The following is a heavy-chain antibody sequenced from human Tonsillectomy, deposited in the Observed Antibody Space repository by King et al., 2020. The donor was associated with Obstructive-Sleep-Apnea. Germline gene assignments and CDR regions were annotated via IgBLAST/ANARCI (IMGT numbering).Heavy chain of an antibody. CDR1: GFTFSDSH. CDR3: AGQTRSRHAY. J-gene: IGHJ4*02. V-gene: IGHV3-73*01. Sequence: VQLVESGGGLVQPGGSLKLSCATSGFTFSDSHIHWVRQASGKGLEWVGHVRNKINNFATAYAASVRGRFTISRDDSKNTAYLEMNSLKTEDTAVYYWAGQTRSRHAYWGQGTLVTVSS. CDR2: VRNKINNFAT. D-gene: IGHD2-2*01.